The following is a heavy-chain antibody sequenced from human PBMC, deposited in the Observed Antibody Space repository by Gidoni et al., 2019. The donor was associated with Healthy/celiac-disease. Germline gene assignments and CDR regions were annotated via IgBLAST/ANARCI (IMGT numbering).Heavy chain of an antibody. D-gene: IGHD4-4*01. CDR3: ARDGPGDGYNNAFDI. CDR1: GYTFTRYY. Sequence: QVQLVQSGAGVTKPGASVKVPCKASGYTFTRYYRHWVRQAPGQGLEWMGIINPSGGSTSYAQKFQGRVTMTRDTSTSTDYMELSSLRSEDTAVYYCARDGPGDGYNNAFDIWGQGTMVTVSS. CDR2: INPSGGST. J-gene: IGHJ3*02. V-gene: IGHV1-46*01.